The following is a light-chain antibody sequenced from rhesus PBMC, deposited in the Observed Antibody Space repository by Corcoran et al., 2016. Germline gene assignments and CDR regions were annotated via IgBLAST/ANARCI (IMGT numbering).Light chain of an antibody. V-gene: IGKV1S14*01. Sequence: DIQMTQSPSSLSASVGDTVTITCRASQGISNYLAWYQQKPGKAPKPHIYYAHNLESGVPSRFSGSGSGTDFTLTISSLQPEDFATYYCQHYYDNPFTFGPGTKLDIK. J-gene: IGKJ3*01. CDR3: QHYYDNPFT. CDR2: YAH. CDR1: QGISNY.